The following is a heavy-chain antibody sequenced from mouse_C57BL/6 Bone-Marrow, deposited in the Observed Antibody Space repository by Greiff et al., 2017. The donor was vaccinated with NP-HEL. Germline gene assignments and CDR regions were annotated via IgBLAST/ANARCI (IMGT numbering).Heavy chain of an antibody. J-gene: IGHJ4*01. Sequence: EVQLQQSGAELVRPGASVKLSCTASGFNIKDDYMHWVKQRPEQGLEWIGWIDPENGDTEYASKFQGKATITADTSYNTAYLQLSSLTSEDTAVYYCTATTVVAKGDYYAMDYWGQGTSVTVSS. CDR3: TATTVVAKGDYYAMDY. D-gene: IGHD1-1*01. CDR2: IDPENGDT. CDR1: GFNIKDDY. V-gene: IGHV14-4*01.